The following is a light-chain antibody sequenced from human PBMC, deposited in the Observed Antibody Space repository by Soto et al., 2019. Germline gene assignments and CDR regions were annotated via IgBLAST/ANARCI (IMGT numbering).Light chain of an antibody. J-gene: IGKJ3*01. Sequence: IQLTQSPSSLSASVGDRVTITCRASQGISSYLAWYQQKPGKAPKLLIYAASTLQSGVPSRFSGSGSGTDFTLTICSLQPEDFATYYCQQLNSYPSITFGPGTKVDIK. V-gene: IGKV1-9*01. CDR3: QQLNSYPSIT. CDR1: QGISSY. CDR2: AAS.